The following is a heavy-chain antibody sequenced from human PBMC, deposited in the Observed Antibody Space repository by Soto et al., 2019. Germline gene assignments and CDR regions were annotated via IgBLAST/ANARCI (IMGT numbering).Heavy chain of an antibody. CDR1: GFTFDDYA. D-gene: IGHD3-3*01. CDR2: ISWNSGSI. J-gene: IGHJ2*01. V-gene: IGHV3-9*01. Sequence: GGSLRLSCAASGFTFDDYAMHWVRQAPGKGLEWVPGISWNSGSIGYADSVKGRFTISRDNAKNSLYLQMNSLRAEDTALYYCAKDPSYRRFLEWSPMYFDLWGRGTLVTVSS. CDR3: AKDPSYRRFLEWSPMYFDL.